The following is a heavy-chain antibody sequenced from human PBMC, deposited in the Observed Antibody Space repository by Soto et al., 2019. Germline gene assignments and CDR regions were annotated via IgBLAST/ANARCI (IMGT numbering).Heavy chain of an antibody. CDR1: GFTFSSYA. Sequence: HPGGSLRLSCAASGFTFSSYAMHWVRQAPGKGLEWVAVISYDGSNKYYADSVKGRFTISRDNSKNTLYLQMNSLRAEDTAVYYCASERYCSGGSCYPHLDYFDYWGQGTLVTVSS. CDR3: ASERYCSGGSCYPHLDYFDY. V-gene: IGHV3-30-3*01. CDR2: ISYDGSNK. J-gene: IGHJ4*02. D-gene: IGHD2-15*01.